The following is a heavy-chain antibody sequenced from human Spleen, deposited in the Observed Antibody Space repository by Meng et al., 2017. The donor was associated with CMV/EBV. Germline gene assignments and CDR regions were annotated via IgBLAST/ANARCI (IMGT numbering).Heavy chain of an antibody. CDR1: GFTFSDYY. D-gene: IGHD2-2*01. Sequence: GESLKISCAASGFTFSDYYMSWIRQAPGKGLEWVSYISSSGSTIYYADSVKGRFTISRDNAKNSLYLQMSSLRADDTAVYYCARERLYQPLWGDALDIWGQGTMVTVSS. V-gene: IGHV3-11*04. CDR3: ARERLYQPLWGDALDI. CDR2: ISSSGSTI. J-gene: IGHJ3*02.